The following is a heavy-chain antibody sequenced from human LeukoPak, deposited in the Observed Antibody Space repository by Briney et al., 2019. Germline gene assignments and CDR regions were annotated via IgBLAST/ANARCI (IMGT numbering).Heavy chain of an antibody. J-gene: IGHJ4*02. CDR2: IYWDDDK. CDR1: GFSFSTSGVG. CDR3: AHRVPGVGLFDY. Sequence: SAPALVNPTQTLTLTCTFSGFSFSTSGVGVGWIRQPPGKALEWLAIIYWDDDKRYSPSLKSRLTITKDTSKNQVVLTMTNMDPVDTGTYYCAHRVPGVGLFDYWGQGTLVTVSS. D-gene: IGHD3-3*01. V-gene: IGHV2-5*02.